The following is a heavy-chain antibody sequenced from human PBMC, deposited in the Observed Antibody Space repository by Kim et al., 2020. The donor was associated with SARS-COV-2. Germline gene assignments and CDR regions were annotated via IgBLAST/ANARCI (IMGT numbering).Heavy chain of an antibody. CDR3: EKDEDGVGSFNWFDP. V-gene: IGHV3-30*18. CDR1: GFSLSTHD. Sequence: GGSLRLSCAASGFSLSTHDMHWARQVSGKGLEWVATISHDGKIQYYGDSVKGRFTISRDNSKNTLYLQMSSLRAEDTAVYYCEKDEDGVGSFNWFDPWGQGTLVIVSS. J-gene: IGHJ5*02. CDR2: ISHDGKIQ. D-gene: IGHD3-10*01.